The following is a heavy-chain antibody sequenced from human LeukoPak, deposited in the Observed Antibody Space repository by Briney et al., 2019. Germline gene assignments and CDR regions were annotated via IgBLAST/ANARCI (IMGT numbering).Heavy chain of an antibody. CDR3: ARAGDDILTEGYFDY. V-gene: IGHV1-8*03. J-gene: IGHJ4*02. CDR1: GYTFTSYG. D-gene: IGHD3-9*01. CDR2: MNPNSGNT. Sequence: ASVKVSCKASGYTFTSYGISRVRQAPGQGLEWMGWMNPNSGNTGYAQKFQGRVTITRNTSISTAYMELSSLRSEDTAVYYCARAGDDILTEGYFDYWGQGTLVTVSS.